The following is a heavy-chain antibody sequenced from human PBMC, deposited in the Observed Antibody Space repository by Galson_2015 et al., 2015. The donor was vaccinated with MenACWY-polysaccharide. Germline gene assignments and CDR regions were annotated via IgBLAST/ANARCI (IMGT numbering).Heavy chain of an antibody. V-gene: IGHV4-30-4*01. Sequence: LSLTCAVSGGSISSGDSYWSWIRQSPGKGLEWIGYIYYSGRTNYSPSLKSRATVSLDTSKNQFSLKLSFVTAADTAVYYCASLPLGNCSGGSCYSVSPDYWGQGTLVTVSS. J-gene: IGHJ4*02. CDR2: IYYSGRT. CDR1: GGSISSGDSY. CDR3: ASLPLGNCSGGSCYSVSPDY. D-gene: IGHD2-15*01.